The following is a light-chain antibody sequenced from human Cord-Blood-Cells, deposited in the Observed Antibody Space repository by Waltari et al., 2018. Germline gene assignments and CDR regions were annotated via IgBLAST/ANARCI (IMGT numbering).Light chain of an antibody. CDR3: SSYTSSSTVV. CDR1: SSDAGGYNY. J-gene: IGLJ2*01. CDR2: DVS. Sequence: QCALTQPASVTGSPGQSITISCTGTSSDAGGYNYVSWYQQHPGKAPKLMIYDVSNRPSGVSNRFSGSKSGNTASLTISGLQAEDEADYYCSSYTSSSTVVFGGGTKLTVL. V-gene: IGLV2-14*01.